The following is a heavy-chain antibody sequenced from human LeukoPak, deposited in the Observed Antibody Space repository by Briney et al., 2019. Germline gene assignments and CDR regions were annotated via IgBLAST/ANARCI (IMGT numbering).Heavy chain of an antibody. J-gene: IGHJ5*02. Sequence: GGSLRLSCAASGFTFSSYWMPWVRQAPGKGLVWVSRINSDGSSTSYADSVKGRFTISRDNAKNTLYLQMNSLRAEDTAVYYCARDRYCSGGSCYSWFDPWGQGTLVTVSS. CDR2: INSDGSST. D-gene: IGHD2-15*01. CDR3: ARDRYCSGGSCYSWFDP. V-gene: IGHV3-74*01. CDR1: GFTFSSYW.